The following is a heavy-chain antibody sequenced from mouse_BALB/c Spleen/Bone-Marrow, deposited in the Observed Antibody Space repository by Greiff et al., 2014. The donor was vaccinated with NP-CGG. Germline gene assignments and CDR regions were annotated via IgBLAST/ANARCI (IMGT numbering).Heavy chain of an antibody. V-gene: IGHV7-3*02. CDR1: GFTFTDYY. CDR3: ARDKNYGSYWYFDV. J-gene: IGHJ1*01. D-gene: IGHD2-1*01. Sequence: EVMLVESGGGLVQPGGSLRLSCATSGFTFTDYYMSWVRQPPGKALEWLGFIRNKANGYTTEYSASVKGRFTISIDNSQSILYLQMNTLRAEDSATYYCARDKNYGSYWYFDVWGAGTTVTVSS. CDR2: IRNKANGYTT.